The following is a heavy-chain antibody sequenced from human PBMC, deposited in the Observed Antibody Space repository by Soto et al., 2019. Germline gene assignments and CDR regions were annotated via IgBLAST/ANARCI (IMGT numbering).Heavy chain of an antibody. CDR3: ARSPYDFWSGYYKDYYYGMDV. Sequence: GESLKISCKGSGYSFTSYWIGWVRQMPGKGLEWMGIIYPGDSDTRYSPSFQGQVTISADKSISTAYLQWSSLKASDTAMYYCARSPYDFWSGYYKDYYYGMDVWSQGTTVTVSS. CDR2: IYPGDSDT. CDR1: GYSFTSYW. V-gene: IGHV5-51*01. J-gene: IGHJ6*02. D-gene: IGHD3-3*01.